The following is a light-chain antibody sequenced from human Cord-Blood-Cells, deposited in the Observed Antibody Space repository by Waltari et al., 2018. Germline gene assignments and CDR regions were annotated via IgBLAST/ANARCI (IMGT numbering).Light chain of an antibody. V-gene: IGLV2-14*01. CDR1: SSYVGGYNY. Sequence: QSALTQPASVFGSPGQSITISCTGTSSYVGGYNYVSWNQQHPGKAPKLMIYDVSNRPSGVSNRFSGSKSGNTASLTISGLQAEDEADYYCSSYTSSSTLVFGTGTKVTVL. CDR2: DVS. J-gene: IGLJ1*01. CDR3: SSYTSSSTLV.